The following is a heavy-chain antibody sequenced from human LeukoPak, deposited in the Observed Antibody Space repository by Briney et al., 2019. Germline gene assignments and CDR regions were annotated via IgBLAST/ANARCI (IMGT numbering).Heavy chain of an antibody. J-gene: IGHJ4*02. Sequence: ASVKVSCKASGYTFIGYYMHWVRQAPGQGLEWMAWINPNLGTTNYAQKFQGRVTLTRDTSISTAYMELNRLGSDDTAVYYCARADYDYVWGSYRQYYFDYWGQGTLVTVSS. D-gene: IGHD3-16*02. CDR1: GYTFIGYY. CDR3: ARADYDYVWGSYRQYYFDY. CDR2: INPNLGTT. V-gene: IGHV1-2*02.